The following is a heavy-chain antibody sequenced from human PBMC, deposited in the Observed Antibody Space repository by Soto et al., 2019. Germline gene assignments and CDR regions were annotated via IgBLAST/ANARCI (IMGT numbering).Heavy chain of an antibody. V-gene: IGHV4-39*01. CDR2: LYYSGNT. CDR3: ARGGGSTFNWFDP. D-gene: IGHD2-15*01. Sequence: QLQLQESGPGLVKPSETLSLTCTVSGGSISSFNYFWGWIRQPPGKGLEWIGSLYYSGNTYYNPSLQSRVTISVDTPKKQCTLPLRPVTAADTAVYYCARGGGSTFNWFDPWGQGTLVTVSP. J-gene: IGHJ5*02. CDR1: GGSISSFNYF.